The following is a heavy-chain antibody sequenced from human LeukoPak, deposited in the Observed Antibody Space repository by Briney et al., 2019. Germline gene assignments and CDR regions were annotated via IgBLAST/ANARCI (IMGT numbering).Heavy chain of an antibody. V-gene: IGHV3-7*01. J-gene: IGHJ4*02. Sequence: GGSLRLSCATSGFIFSRDWMTWVRQAPGKGPEWVANIKGDGSKKNLVDSVKGRFTISRDIAKNTLYLQMNSLRAEDTGVYYCAKDHYWSIDYWGRGTLVTVSS. CDR2: IKGDGSKK. CDR3: AKDHYWSIDY. CDR1: GFIFSRDW. D-gene: IGHD3-3*01.